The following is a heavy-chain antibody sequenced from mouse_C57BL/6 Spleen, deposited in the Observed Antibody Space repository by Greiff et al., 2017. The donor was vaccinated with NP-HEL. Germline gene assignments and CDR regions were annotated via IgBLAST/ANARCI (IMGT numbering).Heavy chain of an antibody. J-gene: IGHJ3*01. CDR2: INPSTGGN. CDR3: ARSGYSNSAWFAY. V-gene: IGHV1-42*01. D-gene: IGHD2-5*01. Sequence: EVQLQQSGPELVKPGASVKISCKASGYSFTGYYMNWVKQSPEKSLEWIGEINPSTGGNTYNQKFKAKDTLTVDKSYSTAYMQLKSLTSEDSAVYYCARSGYSNSAWFAYWGQGTLVTVSA. CDR1: GYSFTGYY.